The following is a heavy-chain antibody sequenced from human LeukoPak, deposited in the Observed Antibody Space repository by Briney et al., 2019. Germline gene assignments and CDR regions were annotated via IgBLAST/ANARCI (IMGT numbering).Heavy chain of an antibody. J-gene: IGHJ4*02. CDR2: IKQDGSEK. V-gene: IGHV3-7*03. CDR1: GFTFSSYW. Sequence: GGSLRLSCAASGFTFSSYWMSWVRQAPGKGLEWVANIKQDGSEKYYVDSVKGRFTISRDNAKNSLYLQMNSLRAEDTAVYYCARRAPGPVRGGDYWGQGTLVTVSS. CDR3: ARRAPGPVRGGDY. D-gene: IGHD3-10*01.